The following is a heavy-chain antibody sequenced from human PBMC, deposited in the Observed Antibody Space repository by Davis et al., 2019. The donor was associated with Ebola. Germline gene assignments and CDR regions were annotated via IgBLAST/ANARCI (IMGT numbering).Heavy chain of an antibody. D-gene: IGHD4-17*01. J-gene: IGHJ5*02. CDR3: AHKAYGSLANWFGP. CDR1: GFSLSTTGLG. V-gene: IGHV2-5*02. CDR2: IYWDDDK. Sequence: SGPTLVKPTQTLTLTCPFSGFSLSTTGLGVGWIRQPPGKALEWLALIYWDDDKRYSPSLRSRLTISKDTSKNQVVLTMTNMDPLDTATYYCAHKAYGSLANWFGPWGQGTLVTVSS.